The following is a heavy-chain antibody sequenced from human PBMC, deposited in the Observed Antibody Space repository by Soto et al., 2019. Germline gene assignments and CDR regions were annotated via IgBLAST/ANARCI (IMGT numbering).Heavy chain of an antibody. CDR2: ISGSGGST. V-gene: IGHV3-23*01. CDR1: GFTFSSYA. Sequence: EVQLLESGGGLVQPGGSLRLSGAASGFTFSSYAMRWVRQAPVTGLEWVSAISGSGGSTYYADSVKGRFTISRDNSKNTLSLQLNSLRAEDTAVYYCAMRGSGSYYDYLGQGTLVTSSS. J-gene: IGHJ4*02. CDR3: AMRGSGSYYDY. D-gene: IGHD1-26*01.